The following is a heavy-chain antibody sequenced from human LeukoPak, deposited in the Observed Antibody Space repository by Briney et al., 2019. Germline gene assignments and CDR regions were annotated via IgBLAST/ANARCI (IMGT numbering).Heavy chain of an antibody. Sequence: GASVKVSCKASGYTFTGYYMHWVRQARGQGLEWMGRINPNSGGTNYAQKFQGRVTMTRDTSISTAYMELSRLRSDDTAVYYCARAFSYYDSSGYSDPIDYWGQGTLVTVSS. J-gene: IGHJ4*02. CDR2: INPNSGGT. V-gene: IGHV1-2*06. D-gene: IGHD3-22*01. CDR3: ARAFSYYDSSGYSDPIDY. CDR1: GYTFTGYY.